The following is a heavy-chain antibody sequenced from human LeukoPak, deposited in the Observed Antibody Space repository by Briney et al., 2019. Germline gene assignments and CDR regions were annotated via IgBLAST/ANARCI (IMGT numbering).Heavy chain of an antibody. Sequence: EASVKVSCKASGYTFTGYYMHWVRQAPGQGLEWMGWINPNSGGTNYAQKFQGRVTMTRDTSISTAYMELSRLRSDDTAVYYCARAERSDSSGYYYWFDPWGQGTLVTVSS. V-gene: IGHV1-2*02. CDR2: INPNSGGT. CDR1: GYTFTGYY. CDR3: ARAERSDSSGYYYWFDP. D-gene: IGHD3-22*01. J-gene: IGHJ5*02.